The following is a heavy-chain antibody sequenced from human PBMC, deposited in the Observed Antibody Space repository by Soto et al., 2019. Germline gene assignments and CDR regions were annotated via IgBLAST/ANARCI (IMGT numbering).Heavy chain of an antibody. J-gene: IGHJ4*02. CDR3: AKEQHYDSSGYYYPDFDY. CDR2: ISYDGSNK. CDR1: GFTFSSYG. Sequence: GGSLRLSCAASGFTFSSYGMHWVRQAPGKGLEWVAVISYDGSNKYYADSVKGRFTISRDNSKNTLYLQMNSLRAEDTAVYYCAKEQHYDSSGYYYPDFDYWGQGTLVTVSS. V-gene: IGHV3-30*18. D-gene: IGHD3-22*01.